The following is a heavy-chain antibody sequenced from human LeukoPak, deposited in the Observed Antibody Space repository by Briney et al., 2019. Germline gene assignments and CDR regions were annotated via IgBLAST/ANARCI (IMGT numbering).Heavy chain of an antibody. CDR3: ARGYCSGGSCYRPFDY. Sequence: GGSLRLSCAASGFTFSSYWMHWVRQAPGKGLVWVSRINCDGSSTRYADSVKGRFTISRDNAKNTLYLQINSLRAEDTAVYYCARGYCSGGSCYRPFDYWGQGTLVTV. J-gene: IGHJ4*02. V-gene: IGHV3-74*01. CDR2: INCDGSST. CDR1: GFTFSSYW. D-gene: IGHD2-15*01.